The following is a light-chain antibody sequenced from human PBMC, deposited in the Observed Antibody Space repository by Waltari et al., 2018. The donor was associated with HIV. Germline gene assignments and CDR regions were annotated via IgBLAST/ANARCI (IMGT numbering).Light chain of an antibody. CDR3: QAWDSGTVV. Sequence: SYELAQPPSVSVSLGQTASISCSGDKLGDKYVSWYSQRPGQSPVLVIYDNNKRPSGIPERFSGSNSGYTGTLTISGTQAVDEADYYCQAWDSGTVVFGGGTKLTVL. CDR1: KLGDKY. V-gene: IGLV3-1*01. CDR2: DNN. J-gene: IGLJ2*01.